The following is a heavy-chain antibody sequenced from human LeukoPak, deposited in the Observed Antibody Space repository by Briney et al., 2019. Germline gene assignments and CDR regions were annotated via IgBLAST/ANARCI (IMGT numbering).Heavy chain of an antibody. D-gene: IGHD7-27*01. Sequence: GGSQRLSCAASGFTFSSYSMNWVRQAPGKGLEWVSSIDTSTTYMTYADSVKGRFTISRDDARNSLYLQMNSLRAEDTAVYYCAREAGTGERWYFDLWGRGTLVTVSS. CDR3: AREAGTGERWYFDL. V-gene: IGHV3-21*01. CDR2: IDTSTTYM. J-gene: IGHJ2*01. CDR1: GFTFSSYS.